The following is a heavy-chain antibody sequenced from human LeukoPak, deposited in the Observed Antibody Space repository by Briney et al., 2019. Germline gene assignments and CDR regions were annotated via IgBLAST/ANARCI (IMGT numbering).Heavy chain of an antibody. J-gene: IGHJ5*02. D-gene: IGHD2-2*03. CDR2: IYYSGST. CDR1: GGSFSSYY. CDR3: ASGYCSSTNCQEWFDP. V-gene: IGHV4-39*01. Sequence: SETLSLTCAVSGGSFSSYYWGWIRQPPGKGLEWIGSIYYSGSTYYNPSLKSRVTISVDTSKNQFSLKLSSVTAADTAVYYCASGYCSSTNCQEWFDPWGQGTLVTVSS.